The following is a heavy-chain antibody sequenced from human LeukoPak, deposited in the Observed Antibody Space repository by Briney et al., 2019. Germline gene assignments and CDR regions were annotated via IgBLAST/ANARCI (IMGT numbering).Heavy chain of an antibody. J-gene: IGHJ4*02. D-gene: IGHD5-12*01. CDR1: GFTFSSYG. V-gene: IGHV3-33*01. CDR3: ARGLLRYSGYDYGFDY. Sequence: GGSLRLSCAASGFTFSSYGMHWVRQAPGKGLEWVAVIRYDGSNKYYADSVKGRFTISRDNSKNTLYLQMNSLRAEDTAVYYCARGLLRYSGYDYGFDYWGQGTLVTVSS. CDR2: IRYDGSNK.